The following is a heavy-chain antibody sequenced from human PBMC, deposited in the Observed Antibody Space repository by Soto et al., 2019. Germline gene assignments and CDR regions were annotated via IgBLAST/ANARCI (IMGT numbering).Heavy chain of an antibody. D-gene: IGHD6-6*01. J-gene: IGHJ4*02. Sequence: SETLSLTCAVYGGSFSGYYWSWIRQPPGKGLEWIGEINHSGSTNYNPSLKSRVTISVDTSKNQFSLKLSSVTAADTAVYYCARGGIAARPFNYWGQGTLVTVSS. CDR2: INHSGST. V-gene: IGHV4-34*01. CDR1: GGSFSGYY. CDR3: ARGGIAARPFNY.